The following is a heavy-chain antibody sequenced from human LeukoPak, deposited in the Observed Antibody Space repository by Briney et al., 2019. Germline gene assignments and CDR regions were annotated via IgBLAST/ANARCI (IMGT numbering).Heavy chain of an antibody. V-gene: IGHV3-48*03. CDR1: GFTFSSYE. Sequence: GGSLRLFCAASGFTFSSYETNWVRQAPGKGLEWVSYISSSGSTIYYADSVKGRFTISRDNAENSLYLQMNSLRAEDTAVYYCARDLGYCTSTSCYSLYGMDVWGKGTTVTVSS. CDR3: ARDLGYCTSTSCYSLYGMDV. D-gene: IGHD2-2*02. J-gene: IGHJ6*04. CDR2: ISSSGSTI.